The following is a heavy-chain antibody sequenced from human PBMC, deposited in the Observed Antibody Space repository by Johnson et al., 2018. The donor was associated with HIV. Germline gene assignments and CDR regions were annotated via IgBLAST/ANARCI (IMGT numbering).Heavy chain of an antibody. J-gene: IGHJ4*03. CDR3: ASGDDDGF. D-gene: IGHD5-12*01. CDR1: GFTLTNYP. V-gene: IGHV3-30*04. CDR2: ISFDGKNK. Sequence: VQLLESGGGVVQPGRSLRLSCAASGFTLTNYPMHWVRQAPGKGLEWVAVISFDGKNKFYADSVKGRFTISRDNSRNTLYLQMNSLRPEDTAVYYCASGDDDGFWGRGTLVTVSS.